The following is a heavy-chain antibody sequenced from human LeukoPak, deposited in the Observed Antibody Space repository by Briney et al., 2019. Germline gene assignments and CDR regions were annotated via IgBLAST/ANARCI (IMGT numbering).Heavy chain of an antibody. CDR1: AFSLSTSGMC. CDR2: IDWDDDK. V-gene: IGHV2-70*17. CDR3: ARMLRDSSGSRPEYYFDY. Sequence: ESGPTLVKPTQTLTLTCTFSAFSLSTSGMCVSWIRQPPGKALEWLARIDWDDDKFYSTSLRTRLTISKDTSKNQVVLTMTNMDPVDTATYYCARMLRDSSGSRPEYYFDYWGQGTLVTVSS. D-gene: IGHD3-22*01. J-gene: IGHJ4*02.